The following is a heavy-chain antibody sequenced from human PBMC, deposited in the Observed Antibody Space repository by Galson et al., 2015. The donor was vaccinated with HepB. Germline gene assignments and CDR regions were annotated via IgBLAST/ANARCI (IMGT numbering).Heavy chain of an antibody. V-gene: IGHV3-21*01. CDR1: GFTFSSYS. CDR3: ASAVEAQWYFDL. J-gene: IGHJ2*01. CDR2: ISSSSSYI. D-gene: IGHD2-15*01. Sequence: SLRLSCAASGFTFSSYSMNWVRQAPGKRLEWVSSISSSSSYIYYADSVKGRFTISRDNAKNSLYLQMNSLRAEDTAVYYCASAVEAQWYFDLWGRGTLVTVSS.